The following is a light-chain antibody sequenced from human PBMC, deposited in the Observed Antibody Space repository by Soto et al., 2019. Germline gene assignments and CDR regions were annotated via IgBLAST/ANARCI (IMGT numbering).Light chain of an antibody. CDR3: SSYAGSNNVV. V-gene: IGLV2-8*01. CDR2: EVS. Sequence: QSALTQPPSASGSPGQSVTISCTGTSRDVGGYNYVSWYQQHPGKAPKLMIYEVSKRTSGVPDRFSGSKSGNTASLTVSGLQAEDEADYYCSSYAGSNNVVFGGGTKLTVL. CDR1: SRDVGGYNY. J-gene: IGLJ2*01.